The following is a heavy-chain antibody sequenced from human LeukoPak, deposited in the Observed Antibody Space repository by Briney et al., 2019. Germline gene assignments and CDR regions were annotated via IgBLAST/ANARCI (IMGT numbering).Heavy chain of an antibody. CDR1: GGSFSGYY. V-gene: IGHV4-34*01. D-gene: IGHD3-22*01. CDR3: ARGRQDVNMIVVVMSAVSYYLDV. J-gene: IGHJ6*03. Sequence: SETLSLTCAVYGGSFSGYYWTWIRQTPEKGLEWIGEMNPSGSTNYNPSLKSRGTISVDKSKNQFSLELRSVTAADTAVYYCARGRQDVNMIVVVMSAVSYYLDVWGKGTTVTVS. CDR2: MNPSGST.